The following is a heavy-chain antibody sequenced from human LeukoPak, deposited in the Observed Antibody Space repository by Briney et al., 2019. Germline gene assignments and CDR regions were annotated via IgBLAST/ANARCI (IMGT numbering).Heavy chain of an antibody. V-gene: IGHV3-15*01. D-gene: IGHD6-13*01. CDR2: IKSKTDGGTT. J-gene: IGHJ4*02. CDR1: GLTFSNAW. CDR3: TTPAGIAAAGLFDY. Sequence: GGSLRLSCAASGLTFSNAWMSWVRQAPGKGLEWVGRIKSKTDGGTTDYAAPVKGRFTISRDDSKNTLYLQMNSLKTEDTAVYYCTTPAGIAAAGLFDYWGQGTLVTVSS.